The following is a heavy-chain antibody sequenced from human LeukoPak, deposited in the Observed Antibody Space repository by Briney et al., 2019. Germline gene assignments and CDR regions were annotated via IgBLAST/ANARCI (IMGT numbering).Heavy chain of an antibody. J-gene: IGHJ4*02. D-gene: IGHD3-16*01. CDR3: ARDRMGSGGTDY. Sequence: PSETLSLTCTVSGGSISSGSYFWSWIRQPAGKGLEWIGRIYTSGSTIYNPSLKSRVSISLDTSKNQFSLKLSSVTAADTAVYYCARDRMGSGGTDYWGQGTLVTVSS. V-gene: IGHV4-61*02. CDR2: IYTSGST. CDR1: GGSISSGSYF.